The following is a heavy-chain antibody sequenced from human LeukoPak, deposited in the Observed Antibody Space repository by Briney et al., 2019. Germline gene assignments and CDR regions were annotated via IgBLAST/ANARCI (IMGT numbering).Heavy chain of an antibody. D-gene: IGHD2-2*01. CDR1: GGSTSSGSYY. J-gene: IGHJ6*03. CDR3: AREFRPRKDIVVVPAARYYYYYMDV. CDR2: IYTSGST. Sequence: SQTLSLTCTVSGGSTSSGSYYWSWIRQPAGKGLEWIGRIYTSGSTNYNPSLKSRVTISVDTSKNQFSLKLSSVTAADTAVYYCAREFRPRKDIVVVPAARYYYYYMDVWGKGTTVTVSS. V-gene: IGHV4-61*02.